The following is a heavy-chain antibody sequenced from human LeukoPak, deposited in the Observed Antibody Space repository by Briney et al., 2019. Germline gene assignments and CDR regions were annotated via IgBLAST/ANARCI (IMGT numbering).Heavy chain of an antibody. J-gene: IGHJ4*02. V-gene: IGHV3-7*01. Sequence: SGGPLRLSCAASGFTFSSYWMSWVRQAPGKGLEWVANIKQDGSEKYYVDSVKGRFTISRDNAKNSLYLQMNSLRAEDTAVYYCARDKVVGPSNFDYWGQGTLVTVSS. CDR2: IKQDGSEK. D-gene: IGHD1-26*01. CDR1: GFTFSSYW. CDR3: ARDKVVGPSNFDY.